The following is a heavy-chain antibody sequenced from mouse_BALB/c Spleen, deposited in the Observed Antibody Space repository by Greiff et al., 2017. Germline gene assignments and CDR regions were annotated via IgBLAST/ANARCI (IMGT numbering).Heavy chain of an antibody. J-gene: IGHJ4*01. CDR1: GYAFSSYW. CDR2: IYPGDGDT. V-gene: IGHV1-80*01. CDR3: ASTPLGDY. D-gene: IGHD3-1*01. Sequence: VQLQQSGAELVRPGSSVKISCKASGYAFSSYWMNWVKQRPGQGLEWIGQIYPGDGDTNYNGKFKGKATLTADKSSSTAYMQLSSLTSEDSAVYFCASTPLGDYWGQGTSVTVSS.